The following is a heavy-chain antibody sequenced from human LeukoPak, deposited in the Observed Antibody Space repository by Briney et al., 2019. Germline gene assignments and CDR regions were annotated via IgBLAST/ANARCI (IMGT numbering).Heavy chain of an antibody. CDR2: ICSSGSTI. J-gene: IGHJ4*02. Sequence: GGSLRLSCAPSGYTLRSLDMNWPRDARGKGGEWVSYICSSGSTIYYADSVKGGFTISRDNAKNSLYLQMNSLRAEDTAVYYCARGPHTYYYDSSGYLDYWGQGTLVTVSS. V-gene: IGHV3-48*03. D-gene: IGHD3-22*01. CDR1: GYTLRSLD. CDR3: ARGPHTYYYDSSGYLDY.